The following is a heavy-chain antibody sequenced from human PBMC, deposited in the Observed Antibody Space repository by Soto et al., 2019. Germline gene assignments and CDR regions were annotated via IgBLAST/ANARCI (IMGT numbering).Heavy chain of an antibody. CDR2: IYYSGST. V-gene: IGHV4-59*01. J-gene: IGHJ5*02. CDR1: GGSISSYY. D-gene: IGHD2-2*01. Sequence: SETLSLTCTVSGGSISSYYWSWIRQPPGKGLEWIGYIYYSGSTNYNPSLKSRVTISVDTSKNQFSLKLSSVTAADTVLYYCARGIVDVVVPAALFDPWGQGTLVTVSS. CDR3: ARGIVDVVVPAALFDP.